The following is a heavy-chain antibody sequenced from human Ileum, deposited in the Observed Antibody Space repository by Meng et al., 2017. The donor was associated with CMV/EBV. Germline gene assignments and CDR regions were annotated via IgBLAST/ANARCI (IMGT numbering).Heavy chain of an antibody. Sequence: GGSLRLSCAASGFTFSSYGMHWVRQAPGKGLEWVAVIWYDGSNKYYADSVKGRFTISRDNSKNTLYLQMNSLRAEDTAVYYCAKDLYCSSTSCSSAYYYYGMDVWGQGTTVTVSS. CDR1: GFTFSSYG. CDR2: IWYDGSNK. J-gene: IGHJ6*02. V-gene: IGHV3-33*06. CDR3: AKDLYCSSTSCSSAYYYYGMDV. D-gene: IGHD2-2*01.